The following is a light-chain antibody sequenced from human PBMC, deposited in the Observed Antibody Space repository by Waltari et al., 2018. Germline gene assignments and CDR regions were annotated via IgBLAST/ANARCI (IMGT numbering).Light chain of an antibody. CDR1: SSDIGRYNY. J-gene: IGLJ3*02. CDR3: CSYADSGTLV. CDR2: AVT. V-gene: IGLV2-14*01. Sequence: QSVLTQPASVSGSPGQSVTISCTGTSSDIGRYNYVSWYQQRPATAPQLLIYAVTIRPSGVSNRFSGSKSDDTASLTISGLQAEDEASYYCCSYADSGTLVFGGGTKLTVL.